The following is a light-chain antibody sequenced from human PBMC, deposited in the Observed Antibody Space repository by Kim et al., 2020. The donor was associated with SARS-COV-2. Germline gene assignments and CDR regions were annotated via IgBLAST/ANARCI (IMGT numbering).Light chain of an antibody. Sequence: SSELTQDPAVSVALGQTVRITCQGDSLRSYYASWYQQKPGQAPVLVIYGKNNRPSGIPDRFSGSSSGNTASLTITGAQAEDEADYNCNSRDSSGENWVFGGRTQLTVL. J-gene: IGLJ3*02. V-gene: IGLV3-19*01. CDR3: NSRDSSGENWV. CDR2: GKN. CDR1: SLRSYY.